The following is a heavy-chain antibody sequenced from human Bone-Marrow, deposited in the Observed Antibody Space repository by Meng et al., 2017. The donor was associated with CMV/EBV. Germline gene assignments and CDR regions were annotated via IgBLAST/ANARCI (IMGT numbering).Heavy chain of an antibody. CDR2: MNPNSGNT. Sequence: ASVKVSCKASGYTFTSYDINWVRQATGQGLEWMGWMNPNSGNTGYAQKFQGRVTITRNTSISTAYMELSSLRSEDTAVYYCARDEKWELLQDYYYGIDVWGQGTTVTVSS. CDR3: ARDEKWELLQDYYYGIDV. CDR1: GYTFTSYD. D-gene: IGHD1-26*01. J-gene: IGHJ6*02. V-gene: IGHV1-8*03.